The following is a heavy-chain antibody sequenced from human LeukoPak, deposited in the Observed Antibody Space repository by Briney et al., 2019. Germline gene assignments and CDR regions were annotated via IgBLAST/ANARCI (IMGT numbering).Heavy chain of an antibody. Sequence: GGSLRLSCAASGFTFSSYAMSWVRQAPGKGLEWVSAISGSGGSTYYADSVKGRFTISRDNSKNTLYLQMNSLRAEDTAVYYCAKDSGSSWYYYYYYMDVWGKGTTVTVSS. CDR2: ISGSGGST. J-gene: IGHJ6*03. V-gene: IGHV3-23*01. D-gene: IGHD6-13*01. CDR1: GFTFSSYA. CDR3: AKDSGSSWYYYYYYMDV.